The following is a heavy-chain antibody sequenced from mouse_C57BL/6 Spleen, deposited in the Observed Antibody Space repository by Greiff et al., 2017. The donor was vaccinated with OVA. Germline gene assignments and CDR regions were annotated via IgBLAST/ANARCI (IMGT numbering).Heavy chain of an antibody. Sequence: QVQLQQPGAELVRPGSSVKLSCKASGYTFTSYWMHWVKQRPIQGLEWIGNIDPSDSETPYNQKFKDKATLTVDKSSSTAYMQLSSLTSEDSAVYYCARFTMITNSYAMDYWGQGTSVTVSS. J-gene: IGHJ4*01. CDR3: ARFTMITNSYAMDY. V-gene: IGHV1-52*01. D-gene: IGHD2-4*01. CDR2: IDPSDSET. CDR1: GYTFTSYW.